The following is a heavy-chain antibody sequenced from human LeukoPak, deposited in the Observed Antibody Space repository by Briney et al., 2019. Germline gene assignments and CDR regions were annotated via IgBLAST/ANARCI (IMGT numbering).Heavy chain of an antibody. J-gene: IGHJ4*02. CDR3: ARVSMTADDY. V-gene: IGHV4-39*07. D-gene: IGHD2/OR15-2a*01. CDR2: IYYSGST. Sequence: GSLRLSCAASGFTFSNCGMSWVRQPPGKGLEWIGSIYYSGSTYYNPSLKSRVTISVDTSKNQFSLKLSSVTAADTAVYYCARVSMTADDYWGQGTLVTVSS. CDR1: GFTFSNCGM.